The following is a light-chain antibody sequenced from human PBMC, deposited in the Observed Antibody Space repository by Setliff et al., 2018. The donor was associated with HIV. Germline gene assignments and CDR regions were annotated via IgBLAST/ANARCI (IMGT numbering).Light chain of an antibody. V-gene: IGLV2-14*03. CDR3: HSKRSSSTPYV. CDR1: SSDVGGYNS. Sequence: QSALTQPASASGSPGRSITISCTGNSSDVGGYNSVSWFQQHPGKAPKLLIYDVSDRPSGVSNRFSGSKSGNTASLTISGLQAEDEADYYCHSKRSSSTPYVFGTGTKVTVL. J-gene: IGLJ1*01. CDR2: DVS.